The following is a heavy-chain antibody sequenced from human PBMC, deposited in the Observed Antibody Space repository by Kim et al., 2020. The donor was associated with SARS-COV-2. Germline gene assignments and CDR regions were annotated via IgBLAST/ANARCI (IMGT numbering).Heavy chain of an antibody. CDR3: ARGSSSWYGRRNWFDP. CDR1: GYTFTGYY. Sequence: ASVKVSCKASGYTFTGYYMHWVRQAPGQGLEWMGRINPNSGGTNYAQKFQGRVTMTRDTSISTAYMELSRLRSDDTAVYYCARGSSSWYGRRNWFDPWGQGTLVTVSS. J-gene: IGHJ5*02. D-gene: IGHD6-13*01. V-gene: IGHV1-2*06. CDR2: INPNSGGT.